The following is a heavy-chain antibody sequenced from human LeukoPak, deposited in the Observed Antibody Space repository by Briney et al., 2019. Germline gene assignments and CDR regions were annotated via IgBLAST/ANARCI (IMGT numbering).Heavy chain of an antibody. CDR2: ISYDGSNK. J-gene: IGHJ4*02. V-gene: IGHV3-30-3*01. D-gene: IGHD3-22*01. CDR3: ARDQEETTYYYDSSGYSFDY. Sequence: QPGGSLRLSCAASGFTFSSYAMHWVRQAPGKGLEWVAVISYDGSNKYYADSVKGRFTISRDNSKNTLYLQMNSLGAEDTAVYYCARDQEETTYYYDSSGYSFDYWGQGTLVTVSS. CDR1: GFTFSSYA.